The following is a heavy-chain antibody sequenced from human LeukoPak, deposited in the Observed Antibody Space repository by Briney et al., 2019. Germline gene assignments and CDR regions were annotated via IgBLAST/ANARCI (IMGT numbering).Heavy chain of an antibody. CDR3: ARDTYYDFWSGFGGYNLFDP. D-gene: IGHD3-3*01. CDR1: GGSFSGYY. J-gene: IGHJ5*02. V-gene: IGHV4-34*01. Sequence: PSETLSLTCAVYGGSFSGYYWSWIRQPPGKGLEWIGEINHSGSTNYNPSLKSRVTISVDTSKNQFSLKLSSVTAADTAVYYCARDTYYDFWSGFGGYNLFDPWGQGTLVTVSS. CDR2: INHSGST.